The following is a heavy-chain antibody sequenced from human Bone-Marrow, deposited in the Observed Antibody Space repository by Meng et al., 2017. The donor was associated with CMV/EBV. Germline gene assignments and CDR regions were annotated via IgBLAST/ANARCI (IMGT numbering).Heavy chain of an antibody. CDR3: ARDLGGGNYSGGFDY. CDR2: IGFDGSDE. D-gene: IGHD1-26*01. Sequence: GGSLRLSCAASAFTFSSYDMYWVRQAPGKGLDWVAFIGFDGSDESYADSVKGRFTISKDNSKNMSYLQMNSLRAEDTAVYYCARDLGGGNYSGGFDYWGQGTLVTVSS. V-gene: IGHV3-30*02. CDR1: AFTFSSYD. J-gene: IGHJ4*02.